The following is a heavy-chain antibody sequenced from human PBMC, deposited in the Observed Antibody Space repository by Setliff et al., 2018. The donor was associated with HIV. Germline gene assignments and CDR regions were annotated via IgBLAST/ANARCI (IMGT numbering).Heavy chain of an antibody. Sequence: SETLSLTCTVSGGSINSGSYYWGWIRQPPEKGLEWIGTMFCSGSTYYNPSLKTRVTIMVDTSKNQFSLKLGSVTAADTAVYYCAREWSYGAFDTFDVWGQGTMVTVSS. CDR1: GGSINSGSYY. V-gene: IGHV4-39*07. D-gene: IGHD5-18*01. J-gene: IGHJ3*01. CDR3: AREWSYGAFDTFDV. CDR2: MFCSGST.